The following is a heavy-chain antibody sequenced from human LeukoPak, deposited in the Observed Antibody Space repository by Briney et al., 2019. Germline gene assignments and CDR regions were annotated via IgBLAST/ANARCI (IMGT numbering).Heavy chain of an antibody. V-gene: IGHV3-9*01. D-gene: IGHD3-3*01. CDR3: AKDLEDFWSGYLFDY. CDR1: GFTFDDYA. Sequence: HTGGSLRLSCAASGFTFDDYAMHWVRQAPGKGLEWVSGISWNSGSIGYADSVKGRFTISRDNAKNSLYLQMNSLRAEDTALYYCAKDLEDFWSGYLFDYWGQGTLVTVSS. CDR2: ISWNSGSI. J-gene: IGHJ4*02.